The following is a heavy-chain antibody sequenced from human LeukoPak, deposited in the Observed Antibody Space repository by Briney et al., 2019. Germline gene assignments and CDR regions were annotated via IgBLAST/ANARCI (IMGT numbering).Heavy chain of an antibody. V-gene: IGHV4-34*01. CDR3: AGNTVTTSR. CDR2: INHSGST. Sequence: SETLSLTCAVYGGSFSGYYWSWIRQPPGKGLEWIGEINHSGSTNYNPSLKSRVAISVDTSKNQFSLKLSSVTAADTAVYYCAGNTVTTSRWGQGTLVTVSS. J-gene: IGHJ4*02. CDR1: GGSFSGYY. D-gene: IGHD4-17*01.